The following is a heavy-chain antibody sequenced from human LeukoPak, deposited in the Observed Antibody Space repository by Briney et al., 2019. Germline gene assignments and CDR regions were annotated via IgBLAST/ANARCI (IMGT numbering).Heavy chain of an antibody. CDR2: IRHHGNDK. D-gene: IGHD1-1*01. J-gene: IGHJ2*01. CDR3: AKDYKWSFDV. V-gene: IGHV3-30*02. CDR1: GFTFRTYS. Sequence: GGSLRLSCAASGFTFRTYSMHWVRQAPGKGLEWVAYIRHHGNDKYYADSVRGRFTISRDNSKNTLYLQMNSLTAEDTAVFYCAKDYKWSFDVWGRGTLVTVSS.